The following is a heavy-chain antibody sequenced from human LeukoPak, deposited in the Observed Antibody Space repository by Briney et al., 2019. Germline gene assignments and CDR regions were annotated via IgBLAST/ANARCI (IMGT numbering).Heavy chain of an antibody. D-gene: IGHD2-21*01. CDR3: TIIPNVILFTHYFEY. CDR1: GYTFTSYD. CDR2: IIPFLGTT. V-gene: IGHV1-69*13. J-gene: IGHJ4*02. Sequence: SVKVSCKASGYTFTSYDINWVRQATGQGLEWMGGIIPFLGTTNYAQKFQGRVTITADEPSRTAYMELTYLRSDDTAVYYCTIIPNVILFTHYFEYWGQGTLVTVSS.